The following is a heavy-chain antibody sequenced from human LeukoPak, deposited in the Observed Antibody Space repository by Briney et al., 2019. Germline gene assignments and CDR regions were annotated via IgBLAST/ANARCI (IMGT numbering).Heavy chain of an antibody. CDR2: ISRDGSQK. D-gene: IGHD1-7*01. Sequence: PGGSLRLSCAASGFSLSAYWMTWVRQAPGKGLEWVANISRDGSQKNHVDSVKGRFTISRDNAKNSLYLQMNSLRAEDSAVYYSARVIYIGGIPTTYYMDVWGKGTTVTVSS. CDR1: GFSLSAYW. CDR3: ARVIYIGGIPTTYYMDV. J-gene: IGHJ6*03. V-gene: IGHV3-7*01.